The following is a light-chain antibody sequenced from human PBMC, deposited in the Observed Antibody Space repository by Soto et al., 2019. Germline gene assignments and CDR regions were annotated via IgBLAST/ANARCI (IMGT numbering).Light chain of an antibody. J-gene: IGLJ2*01. V-gene: IGLV2-14*01. CDR3: ASYTSSSTSVI. CDR1: SSDVGGYNY. Sequence: QSALTQPASVSGSPGQSITISCTGTSSDVGGYNYVSWYQQHPGKAPKLMIYDVSNRPSGVSSRFSGSKSGNTASLTISGLQAEDEADYYCASYTSSSTSVIFGRGTKLTVL. CDR2: DVS.